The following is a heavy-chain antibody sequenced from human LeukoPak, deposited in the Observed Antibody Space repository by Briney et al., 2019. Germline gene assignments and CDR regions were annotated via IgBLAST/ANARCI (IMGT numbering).Heavy chain of an antibody. CDR2: INHSGST. CDR1: GGSFSGYY. Sequence: PSETLSLTCAVYGGSFSGYYWSWIRQPPGKGLEWIGEINHSGSTNYNPSLKSRVTISVDTSKNQFSLKLSSVTAADTAVYYCARDRRWTMIVVVTSIAFDIWGQGTMVTVSS. CDR3: ARDRRWTMIVVVTSIAFDI. J-gene: IGHJ3*02. V-gene: IGHV4-34*01. D-gene: IGHD3-22*01.